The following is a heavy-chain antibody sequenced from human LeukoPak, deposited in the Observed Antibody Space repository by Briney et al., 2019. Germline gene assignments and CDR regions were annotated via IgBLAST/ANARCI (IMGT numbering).Heavy chain of an antibody. CDR1: EFTYSAYA. J-gene: IGHJ3*02. D-gene: IGHD4-23*01. V-gene: IGHV3-23*01. CDR2: ISGDGRST. CDR3: ARRYGGWGAFDI. Sequence: GGSLRLSCAASEFTYSAYAMSWLRQAPGKGLDGVSTISGDGRSTFYADSVKGRFTISRDDSKTTLFLQMNSLRAEDTAIYYCARRYGGWGAFDIWGQGTVVTVSS.